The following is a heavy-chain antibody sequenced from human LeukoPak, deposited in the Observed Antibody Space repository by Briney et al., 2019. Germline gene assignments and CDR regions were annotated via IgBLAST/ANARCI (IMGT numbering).Heavy chain of an antibody. D-gene: IGHD3-10*01. J-gene: IGHJ3*02. Sequence: GGSLRLSCAASGFTFSSYSMNWVRQAPGKGLEWVSYISSSSSIIYYADSVKGRFTISRDNAKNSLYLQMNSLRAEDTAVYYCARDRFAHMASPVPYAFDIWGQGTMVTVSS. CDR2: ISSSSSII. CDR1: GFTFSSYS. CDR3: ARDRFAHMASPVPYAFDI. V-gene: IGHV3-48*04.